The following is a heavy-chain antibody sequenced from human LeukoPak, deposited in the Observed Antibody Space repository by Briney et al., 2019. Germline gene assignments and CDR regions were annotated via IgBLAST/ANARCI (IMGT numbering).Heavy chain of an antibody. Sequence: ASVKVSCKASGYTFTGYYMHWVRQAPGQGLEWMGIINPSGGSTNYAQKFQGRVTMTRDTSTSTVYMELSSLRSEDTAVYYCARDFAYGSGSTHFDYWGQGTLVTVSS. CDR2: INPSGGST. D-gene: IGHD3-10*01. J-gene: IGHJ4*02. V-gene: IGHV1-46*01. CDR3: ARDFAYGSGSTHFDY. CDR1: GYTFTGYY.